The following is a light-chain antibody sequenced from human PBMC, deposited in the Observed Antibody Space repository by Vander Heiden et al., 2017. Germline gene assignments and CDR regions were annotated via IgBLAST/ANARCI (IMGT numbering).Light chain of an antibody. CDR1: STNVGSYN. Sequence: SVLPQPPPASGTPGPTVTISCTGSSTNVGSYNEYWYQQHPGTTAKHLIYRNNRRPPGVPDRFSGSKSGTSAALAISGRRSEEEADYYCAAWDDSLSGVVFGGGTKLTVL. CDR2: RNN. J-gene: IGLJ2*01. CDR3: AAWDDSLSGVV. V-gene: IGLV1-47*01.